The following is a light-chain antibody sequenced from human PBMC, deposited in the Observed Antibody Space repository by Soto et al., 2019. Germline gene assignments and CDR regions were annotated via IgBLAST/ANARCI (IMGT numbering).Light chain of an antibody. V-gene: IGKV3-20*01. Sequence: EIVLTQSPGTLSLSPGERATLSCRASQSVSSNYLAWYQQKPGQAPRLLIYGASNRATGIPDRFSGGGSGTDFTLTISRLEPEDFAVYYCQQYGSSPPITFGQGTRLEIK. CDR3: QQYGSSPPIT. CDR2: GAS. CDR1: QSVSSNY. J-gene: IGKJ5*01.